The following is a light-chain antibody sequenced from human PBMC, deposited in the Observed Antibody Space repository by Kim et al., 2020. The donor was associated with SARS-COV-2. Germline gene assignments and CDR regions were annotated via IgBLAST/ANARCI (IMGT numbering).Light chain of an antibody. J-gene: IGKJ4*01. CDR2: DAS. V-gene: IGKV1-33*01. CDR1: QDISNY. CDR3: QQYDNLLT. Sequence: SAYVGDRVNITCQASQDISNYLNWYQQKPGKAPKLLIYDASNLETGVPSRFSGSGSGTDFTFTISSLQPEDIATYYCQQYDNLLTFGGGTKVDIK.